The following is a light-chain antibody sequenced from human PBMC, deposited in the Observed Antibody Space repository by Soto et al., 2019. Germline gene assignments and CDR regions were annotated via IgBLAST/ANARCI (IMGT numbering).Light chain of an antibody. V-gene: IGLV2-8*01. CDR2: EVN. Sequence: QSALTQPPSASGSPGQSVTISCTGTSSDVGGYFSVSWLQQHPGKAPKLMIYEVNKRPSGVPGRFSGSKSGNTASLTVSGLQTEDEADYYCSSFAGSDNVVFGGGTKVTVL. CDR3: SSFAGSDNVV. CDR1: SSDVGGYFS. J-gene: IGLJ2*01.